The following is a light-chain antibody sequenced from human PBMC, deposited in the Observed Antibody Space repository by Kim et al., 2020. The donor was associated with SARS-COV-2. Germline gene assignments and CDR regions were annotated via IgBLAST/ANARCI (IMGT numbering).Light chain of an antibody. J-gene: IGLJ2*01. Sequence: SVSPGQTASITCSGDKLGDKYACWYQQKPGQSPVLVIYQDSKRPSGITERFSGSNSGNTATLTISGTQAMDEADYYCQAWDSSTAFFGGGTQLTVL. CDR1: KLGDKY. CDR2: QDS. CDR3: QAWDSSTAF. V-gene: IGLV3-1*01.